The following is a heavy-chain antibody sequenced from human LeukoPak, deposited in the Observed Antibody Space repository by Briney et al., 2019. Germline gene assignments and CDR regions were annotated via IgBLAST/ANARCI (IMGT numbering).Heavy chain of an antibody. D-gene: IGHD6-19*01. J-gene: IGHJ4*02. V-gene: IGHV3-30*02. CDR2: ILYDDK. Sequence: GGSLRLSCAASGFTFSSFGMHWVRQAPGRGLEWVALILYDDKYYADSVKGRFTISRDNSKNTLYLQMDSLRAEDTAVYYCAKMVHTEQWLVPFDYWGQGTLVTVSS. CDR1: GFTFSSFG. CDR3: AKMVHTEQWLVPFDY.